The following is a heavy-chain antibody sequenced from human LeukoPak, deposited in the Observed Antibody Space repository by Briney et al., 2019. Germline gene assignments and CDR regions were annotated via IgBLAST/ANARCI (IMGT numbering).Heavy chain of an antibody. D-gene: IGHD3-16*02. CDR3: AKGYDYVWGIYRRYFDY. V-gene: IGHV3-30-3*01. Sequence: GGSLRLSCAASGFTFSSYAMHWVRQAPGKGLEWVAVISYDGSNKYYADSVKGRFTISRDNSKNTLYLQMNSLRAEDTAVYYCAKGYDYVWGIYRRYFDYWGQGTLVTVSS. J-gene: IGHJ4*02. CDR1: GFTFSSYA. CDR2: ISYDGSNK.